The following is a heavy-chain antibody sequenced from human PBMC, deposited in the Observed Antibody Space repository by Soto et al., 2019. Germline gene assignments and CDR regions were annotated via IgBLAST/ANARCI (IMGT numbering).Heavy chain of an antibody. V-gene: IGHV3-23*01. D-gene: IGHD2-2*01. CDR1: GFTFSNYV. CDR2: ISGSGDST. J-gene: IGHJ5*02. CDR3: AKDGCLYCSRPNWFDP. Sequence: EVHLLESGGGLVQPGGSLRLSCAASGFTFSNYVMSWVRQAPGKGLEWVSGISGSGDSTYYADSVKGRFTISRDISKNTLYLQMNSLRAEDTAVYYCAKDGCLYCSRPNWFDPWGQGSLVTVSS.